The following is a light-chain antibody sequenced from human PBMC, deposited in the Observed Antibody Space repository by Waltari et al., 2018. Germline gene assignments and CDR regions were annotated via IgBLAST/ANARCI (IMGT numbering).Light chain of an antibody. V-gene: IGLV2-8*01. Sequence: QSALTQPPSASGSPGQSVTISCTGTSSDVGGYNYVSWYQQHPGKAPKLMIYEVSKRPLGLPDRFSGSKSGNAASLTVSVLQAEDEADYYCSSYAGSNSVFVTGTKVTVL. CDR1: SSDVGGYNY. CDR3: SSYAGSNSV. J-gene: IGLJ1*01. CDR2: EVS.